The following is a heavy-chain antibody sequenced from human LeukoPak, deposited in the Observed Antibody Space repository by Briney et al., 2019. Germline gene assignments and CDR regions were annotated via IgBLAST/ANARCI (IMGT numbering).Heavy chain of an antibody. J-gene: IGHJ6*02. CDR2: ISAYNGNT. Sequence: GASVTVSCKASGYTFTSYGISWVRQAPGQGLEWMGWISAYNGNTNYAQKLQGRVTMTTDTSTSTAYMELRSLRSDDTAVYYCARDHIVVVPAYYYGMDVWGQGTTVTVSS. CDR3: ARDHIVVVPAYYYGMDV. CDR1: GYTFTSYG. V-gene: IGHV1-18*01. D-gene: IGHD2-2*01.